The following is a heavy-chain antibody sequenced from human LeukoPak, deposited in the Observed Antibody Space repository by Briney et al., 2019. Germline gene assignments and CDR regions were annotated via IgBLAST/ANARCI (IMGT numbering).Heavy chain of an antibody. CDR2: ISSSSSYI. CDR3: ASNPYCSSTSCYGVNYYYYYGMDV. Sequence: GGSLRLSCAASGFTFRSYSMNWVRQAPGKGLAWVSSISSSSSYIYYADSVKGRFTISRDNAKNSLYLQMNSLRAEDTAVYYCASNPYCSSTSCYGVNYYYYYGMDVWGQGTTVTVSS. V-gene: IGHV3-21*01. CDR1: GFTFRSYS. J-gene: IGHJ6*02. D-gene: IGHD2-2*01.